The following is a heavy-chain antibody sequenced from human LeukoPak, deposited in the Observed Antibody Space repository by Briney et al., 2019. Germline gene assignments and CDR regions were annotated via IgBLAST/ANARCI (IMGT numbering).Heavy chain of an antibody. D-gene: IGHD2-2*01. Sequence: GGSLRLSCAASGFMFNIYTMNWVRQSPGKGLEWVSSISSSSSNKYYADSVKGRFTISRDNARNSLYLQMNSLRVEDTAVYYCARVAGYCDSTSNCYSDFWGQGTPVTVSP. CDR1: GFMFNIYT. V-gene: IGHV3-21*01. J-gene: IGHJ4*02. CDR2: ISSSSSNK. CDR3: ARVAGYCDSTSNCYSDF.